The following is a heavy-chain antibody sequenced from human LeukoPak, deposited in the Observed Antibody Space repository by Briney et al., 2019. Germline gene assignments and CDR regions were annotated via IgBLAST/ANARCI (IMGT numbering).Heavy chain of an antibody. D-gene: IGHD3-22*01. CDR1: GYTLTELS. CDR3: ATSPVDYYDSSGYRDY. CDR2: FDPEDGET. J-gene: IGHJ4*02. Sequence: GASVKVSCKVSGYTLTELSMHWVRQAPGKGLEWMGGFDPEDGETIYAQKFQGGVTMTEDTSTDTAYMELSSLRSEDTAVYYCATSPVDYYDSSGYRDYWGQGTLVTVSS. V-gene: IGHV1-24*01.